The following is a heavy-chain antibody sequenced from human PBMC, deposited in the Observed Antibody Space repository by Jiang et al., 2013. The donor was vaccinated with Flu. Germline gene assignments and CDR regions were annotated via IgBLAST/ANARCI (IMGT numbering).Heavy chain of an antibody. CDR2: IYYNGNT. CDR3: VRDDS. J-gene: IGHJ4*02. Sequence: GPGLVKPSETLSLTCTVSGGSISSSSYYWGWIRQPPGKGLEWIGSIYYNGNTYYHPSLKSRVIISVDTSKNQFSLTVSSVTAADTAVYYCVRDDSWGQGNPGHRLL. V-gene: IGHV4-39*07. CDR1: GGSISSSSYY.